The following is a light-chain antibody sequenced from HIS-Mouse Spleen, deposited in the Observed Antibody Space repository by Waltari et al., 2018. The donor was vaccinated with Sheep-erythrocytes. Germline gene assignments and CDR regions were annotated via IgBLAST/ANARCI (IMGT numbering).Light chain of an antibody. V-gene: IGLV2-11*01. CDR2: DVS. J-gene: IGLJ1*01. Sequence: QSALTQPRSVSGSPGQSVTISCTGTSSDVGGYNYVSWYQQYPGKAPKLMIYDVSKRPSGVPDRFSGYKSGNTASLTISGLQAEDEADYYCCSYAGSYNHVFATGTKLTVL. CDR3: CSYAGSYNHV. CDR1: SSDVGGYNY.